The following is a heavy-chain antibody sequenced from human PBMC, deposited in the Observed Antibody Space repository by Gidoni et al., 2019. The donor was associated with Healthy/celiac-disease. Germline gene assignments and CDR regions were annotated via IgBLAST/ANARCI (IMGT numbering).Heavy chain of an antibody. CDR3: ASEHV. Sequence: QVQLQESGPGLVMPSQNLSLTSTVSGGSISSGSYYWSWIRQPAWKGLEWIGRIYTSGSTNYNPSLKSRVTISVDTSKNQFSLKLSSVTAADTAVYYCASEHVWGQGTLVTVSS. CDR1: GGSISSGSYY. J-gene: IGHJ4*02. CDR2: IYTSGST. V-gene: IGHV4-61*02.